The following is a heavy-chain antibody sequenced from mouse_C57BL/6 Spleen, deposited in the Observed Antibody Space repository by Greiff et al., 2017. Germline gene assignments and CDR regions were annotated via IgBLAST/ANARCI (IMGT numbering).Heavy chain of an antibody. Sequence: VQLQQSGPELVKPGASVKLSCKASGYSFTDYNMNWVKQSNGKSLEWIGVLNPNYGTTSYNQKFKGKATLTVDQSSSTAYMQLNSLTSEDSAVDYSTRGDDYDWMDYWGQGTSVTVSS. CDR2: LNPNYGTT. CDR3: TRGDDYDWMDY. D-gene: IGHD2-4*01. J-gene: IGHJ4*01. V-gene: IGHV1-39*01. CDR1: GYSFTDYN.